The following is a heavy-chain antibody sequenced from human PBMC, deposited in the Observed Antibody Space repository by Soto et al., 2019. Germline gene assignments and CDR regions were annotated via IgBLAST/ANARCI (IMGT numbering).Heavy chain of an antibody. D-gene: IGHD2-21*02. CDR3: AADLNLGDLFDY. V-gene: IGHV1-58*01. Sequence: ARGQRLEWIGWIVVGSGNANYAQKFQERVTITRDMSTSTAYMELSSLRSEDTAVYYCAADLNLGDLFDYWGQGALVTVSS. CDR2: IVVGSGNA. J-gene: IGHJ4*02.